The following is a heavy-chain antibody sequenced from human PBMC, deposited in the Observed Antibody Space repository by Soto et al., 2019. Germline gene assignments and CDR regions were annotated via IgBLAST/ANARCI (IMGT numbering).Heavy chain of an antibody. CDR2: INSDGSTT. D-gene: IGHD2-21*02. CDR3: ARDLTGDNTY. Sequence: GGSLRLSCVASGFTFSTYWMHWVRQAPGKGLVWVSRINSDGSTTNYADSVKGRFTISRDNAKDTLYLQMNSLRADDTAVYYCARDLTGDNTYWGQGTLVTVSS. CDR1: GFTFSTYW. J-gene: IGHJ4*02. V-gene: IGHV3-74*01.